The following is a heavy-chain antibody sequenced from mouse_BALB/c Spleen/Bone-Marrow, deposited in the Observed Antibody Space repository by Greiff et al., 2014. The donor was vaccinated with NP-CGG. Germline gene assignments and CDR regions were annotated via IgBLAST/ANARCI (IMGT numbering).Heavy chain of an antibody. CDR2: INPDSSTI. D-gene: IGHD2-4*01. V-gene: IGHV4-1*02. J-gene: IGHJ4*01. CDR1: GFDFSRYW. CDR3: ARRGLRREAYYAMDY. Sequence: EVQGVESGGGLVQPGGSLKLSCAASGFDFSRYWMSWVRQAPGKGLEWIGEINPDSSTINYTPSLKDKFIISRDNAKNTLYLQMSKVRSEDTALYYCARRGLRREAYYAMDYWGQGTSVTVSS.